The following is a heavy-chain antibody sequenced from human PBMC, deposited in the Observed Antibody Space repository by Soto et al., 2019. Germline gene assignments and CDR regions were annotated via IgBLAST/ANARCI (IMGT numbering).Heavy chain of an antibody. CDR3: ARRERYCSGGSCEQTWFDP. J-gene: IGHJ5*02. D-gene: IGHD2-15*01. CDR2: IYYSGST. Sequence: QVQLQESGPGLVKPSQTLSLTCTVSGGSISSGGYYWSWIRQHPGKGLEWIGYIYYSGSTYYNPSLXSRVTISVDXSXXXFXVKLSSVTAADTAVYYCARRERYCSGGSCEQTWFDPWGQEPWSPSPQ. CDR1: GGSISSGGYY. V-gene: IGHV4-31*03.